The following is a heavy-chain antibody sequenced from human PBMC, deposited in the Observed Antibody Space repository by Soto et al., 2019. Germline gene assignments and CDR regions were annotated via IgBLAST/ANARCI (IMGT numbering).Heavy chain of an antibody. J-gene: IGHJ4*02. V-gene: IGHV1-46*01. Sequence: ASVKVSCKASGYTFTSYYMHWVRQAPGQGLEWMGIINPTGGSTSYAQKFQGRVTMTRDTSTSTVYMELSSLRSEDTAVCYCARDLYSYGPFDYWGQGTLVTVSS. CDR3: ARDLYSYGPFDY. D-gene: IGHD5-18*01. CDR2: INPTGGST. CDR1: GYTFTSYY.